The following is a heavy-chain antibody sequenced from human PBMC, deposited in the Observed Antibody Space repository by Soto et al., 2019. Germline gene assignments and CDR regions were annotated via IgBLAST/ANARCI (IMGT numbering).Heavy chain of an antibody. CDR3: AQDSFSVPTY. CDR2: IKPDESVK. Sequence: GGSLRLSCAASGFTLSNYWMAWVRQAPGKGLEWVANIKPDESVKSYAASVKGRFTISRDSANNSLFLQMNSLRAEDTAVYYCAQDSFSVPTYGGRGTLVTVS. J-gene: IGHJ4*02. V-gene: IGHV3-7*01. D-gene: IGHD3-16*02. CDR1: GFTLSNYW.